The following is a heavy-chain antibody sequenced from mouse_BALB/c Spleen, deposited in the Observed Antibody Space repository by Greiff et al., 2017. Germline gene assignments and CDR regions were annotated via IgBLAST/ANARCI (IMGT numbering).Heavy chain of an antibody. D-gene: IGHD1-1*01. V-gene: IGHV5-15*02. CDR2: ISNLAYSI. CDR1: GFTFSDYG. Sequence: EVKLVESGGGLVQPGGSRKLSCAASGFTFSDYGMAWVRQAPGKGPEWVAFISNLAYSIYYADTVTGRFTISRENAKNTLYLEMSSLRSEDTAMYYCARDYGSGGFAYWGQGTLVTVSA. J-gene: IGHJ3*01. CDR3: ARDYGSGGFAY.